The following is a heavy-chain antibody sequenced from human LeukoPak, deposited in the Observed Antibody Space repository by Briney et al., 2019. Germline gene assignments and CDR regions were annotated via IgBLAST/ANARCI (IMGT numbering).Heavy chain of an antibody. J-gene: IGHJ4*02. D-gene: IGHD3-16*01. V-gene: IGHV4-38-2*01. CDR1: GYSIKNGYY. CDR2: IHHSGTT. Sequence: SETPSLTCAVSGYSIKNGYYWAWIRQPPGKGLEWIGSIHHSGTTYYNPSVKSRVTISVDTSKNQFSLKLTSVTAADTAVYYCARRLGTYLFDYWGQGTLVTVSS. CDR3: ARRLGTYLFDY.